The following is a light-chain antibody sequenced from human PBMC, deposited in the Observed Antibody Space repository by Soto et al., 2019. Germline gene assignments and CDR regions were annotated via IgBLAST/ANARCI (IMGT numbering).Light chain of an antibody. CDR2: AAS. Sequence: DLQMTQSPSSLSASVGDRVTITCRASQGIRNELGWYQHKPGKAPRRLIYAASTLQSGVPSRFSGSGSGTEFTLTITSLQPEDFATYYCLQHNSYPWTFGQGTKVDIK. J-gene: IGKJ1*01. CDR1: QGIRNE. V-gene: IGKV1-17*01. CDR3: LQHNSYPWT.